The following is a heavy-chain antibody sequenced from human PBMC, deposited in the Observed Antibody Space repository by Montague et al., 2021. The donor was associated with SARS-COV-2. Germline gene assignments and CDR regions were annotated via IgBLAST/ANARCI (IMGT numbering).Heavy chain of an antibody. V-gene: IGHV4-59*11. D-gene: IGHD3-16*01. CDR1: GGSISGHY. CDR3: AREFRIELWQTNWYFGL. J-gene: IGHJ2*01. Sequence: SETLSLTCSVSGGSISGHYWSWIRQPPGKGLEWIGNFDHSGDTKYNPSLKSRATISVDTSKNPFALMLSSVTAADTAVYYCAREFRIELWQTNWYFGLWGRGTLVTVSS. CDR2: FDHSGDT.